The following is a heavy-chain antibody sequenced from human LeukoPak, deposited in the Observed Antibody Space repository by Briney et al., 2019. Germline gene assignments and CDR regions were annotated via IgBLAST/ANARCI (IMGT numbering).Heavy chain of an antibody. V-gene: IGHV4-59*01. D-gene: IGHD6-13*01. CDR1: GGSISSYY. CDR3: AREQQLEGGAFDI. J-gene: IGHJ3*02. CDR2: IYYSGST. Sequence: SETLSLTCTVSGGSISSYYWSWIRQPPGKGLEGIGYIYYSGSTNYNPSLKSRVTISVDTSKNQFSLKLSSVTAADTAVYYCAREQQLEGGAFDIWGQGTMVTVSS.